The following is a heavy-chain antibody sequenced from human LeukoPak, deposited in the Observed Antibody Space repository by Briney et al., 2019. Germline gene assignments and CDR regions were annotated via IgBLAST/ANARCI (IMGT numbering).Heavy chain of an antibody. CDR3: AKDSVGVPAARGFGSRRVFDY. Sequence: GGSLRLSCAASGFTFSSYAMSWVRQAPGKGLEWVSAISGSGGSTYYADSVKGRFTISRDNSKNTLYLQMNSLRAEDTARYYCAKDSVGVPAARGFGSRRVFDYWGQGTLVTVSS. CDR1: GFTFSSYA. CDR2: ISGSGGST. V-gene: IGHV3-23*01. J-gene: IGHJ4*02. D-gene: IGHD2-2*01.